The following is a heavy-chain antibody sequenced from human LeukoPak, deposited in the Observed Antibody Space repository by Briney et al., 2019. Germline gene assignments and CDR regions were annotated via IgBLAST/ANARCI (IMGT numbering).Heavy chain of an antibody. CDR3: ARAEREYQLLPAPDY. CDR1: GFTFSSYS. D-gene: IGHD2-2*01. CDR2: ITSSGSYI. J-gene: IGHJ4*02. V-gene: IGHV3-21*01. Sequence: PGGSLRLSCAASGFTFSSYSMNWVRQAPGKGLEWVSSITSSGSYIYYADSVKGRFAISRDNVKNSLYLQMNSLRAEDTAVYYCARAEREYQLLPAPDYWGQGTLVTVSS.